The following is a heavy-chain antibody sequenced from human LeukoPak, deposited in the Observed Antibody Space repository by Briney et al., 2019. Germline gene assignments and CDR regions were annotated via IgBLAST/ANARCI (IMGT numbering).Heavy chain of an antibody. CDR1: GFTFSSHW. V-gene: IGHV3-74*01. CDR3: ARGATYAYYQDY. J-gene: IGHJ4*02. CDR2: IKYDASST. D-gene: IGHD1-26*01. Sequence: GGSLRLSCADSGFTFSSHWMHWVRQAPGKGLVWVSRIKYDASSTSYADSVKGRFTISRDNAKNTLYLQMNSLTAEDTAVYYCARGATYAYYQDYWGQGTLVTVSS.